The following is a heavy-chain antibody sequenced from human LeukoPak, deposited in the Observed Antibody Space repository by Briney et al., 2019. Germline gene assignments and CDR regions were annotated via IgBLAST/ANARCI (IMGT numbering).Heavy chain of an antibody. Sequence: PGGSLRLSCAASGFTFSSYEMNWVRQAPGKGLEWVSYISSSGSTIYYADSVKGRFTISRDNAKNSLYLQMNSLRAEDTAVYYCARVYDSSPFDYWGQGTLVTVSS. CDR3: ARVYDSSPFDY. D-gene: IGHD3-22*01. CDR1: GFTFSSYE. V-gene: IGHV3-48*03. CDR2: ISSSGSTI. J-gene: IGHJ4*02.